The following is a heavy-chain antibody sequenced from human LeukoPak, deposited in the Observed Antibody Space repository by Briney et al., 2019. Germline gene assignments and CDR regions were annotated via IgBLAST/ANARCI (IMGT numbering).Heavy chain of an antibody. D-gene: IGHD5-18*01. CDR1: GFIFSTYG. Sequence: PGGSLRLSCAASGFIFSTYGMYWVRQAPGKGLEWVAFIRYDGSNKYYADSVKGRFTISRDNSKNTLYLQMNSLRAEDTAVYYCAKDRLYSYGYLYWGQGTLVTVSS. J-gene: IGHJ4*02. CDR2: IRYDGSNK. CDR3: AKDRLYSYGYLY. V-gene: IGHV3-30*02.